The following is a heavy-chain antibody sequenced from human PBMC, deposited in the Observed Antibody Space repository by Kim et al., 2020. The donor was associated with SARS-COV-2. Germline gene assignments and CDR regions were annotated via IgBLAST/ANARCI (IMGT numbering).Heavy chain of an antibody. V-gene: IGHV4-31*03. CDR2: IYYSGST. D-gene: IGHD2-21*02. CDR1: GGSISSGGYY. CDR3: ARDLIPTGIGDDGMDV. J-gene: IGHJ6*02. Sequence: SETLSLTCTVSGGSISSGGYYWSWIRQHPGKGLEWIGYIYYSGSTYYNPSLKSRVTISVDTSKNQFSLKLSSVTAADTAVYYCARDLIPTGIGDDGMDVWGQGTTVTVSS.